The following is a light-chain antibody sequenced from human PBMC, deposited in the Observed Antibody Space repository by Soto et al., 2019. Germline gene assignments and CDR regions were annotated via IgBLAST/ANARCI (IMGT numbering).Light chain of an antibody. J-gene: IGKJ5*01. CDR3: QQYGSSPFT. CDR2: GAS. Sequence: EIVLTQPPGTLSLSPGEGATLSCRASQSVSSSYLAWYQQKPGQAPRPLIYGASSRATGIPDRFSGSGSGTDFTLTISRLEPEDFAVYYCQQYGSSPFTFGQGTRLEIK. V-gene: IGKV3-20*01. CDR1: QSVSSSY.